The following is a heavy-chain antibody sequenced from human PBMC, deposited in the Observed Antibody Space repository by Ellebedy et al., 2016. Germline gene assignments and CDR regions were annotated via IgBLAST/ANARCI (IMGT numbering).Heavy chain of an antibody. CDR3: ARDRPVLRFLEWLFLFDY. CDR2: ISGSGGST. Sequence: GGSLRLSXAASGFTFSSYAMSWVRQAPGKGLEWVSAISGSGGSTYYADSVKGRFTISRDNAKNSLYLQMNSLRAEDTAVYYCARDRPVLRFLEWLFLFDYWGQGTLVTVSS. J-gene: IGHJ4*02. D-gene: IGHD3-3*01. V-gene: IGHV3-23*01. CDR1: GFTFSSYA.